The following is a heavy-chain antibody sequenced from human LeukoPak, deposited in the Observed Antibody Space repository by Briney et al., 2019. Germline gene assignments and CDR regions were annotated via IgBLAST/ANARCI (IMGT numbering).Heavy chain of an antibody. D-gene: IGHD2-2*01. J-gene: IGHJ4*01. CDR3: AREADCSGTSCYSQFLDY. V-gene: IGHV1-2*02. CDR2: INPNSGGT. Sequence: ASVKVSCKPSGYTFTGYFIHWVRQAPGQGLEWMGWINPNSGGTNYAQKFQGRVTMTRDTSINTAYMDLSRLRSNDTAVYYCAREADCSGTSCYSQFLDYWGHGTLVTVSS. CDR1: GYTFTGYF.